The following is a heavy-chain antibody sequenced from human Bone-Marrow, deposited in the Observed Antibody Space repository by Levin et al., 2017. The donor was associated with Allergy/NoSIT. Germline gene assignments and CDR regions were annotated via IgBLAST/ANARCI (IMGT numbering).Heavy chain of an antibody. J-gene: IGHJ4*02. CDR1: GLTFSSYG. CDR3: AKRVQYSFGSHFDY. D-gene: IGHD5-18*01. CDR2: ISDSGGGT. Sequence: GGSLRLSCAASGLTFSSYGMSWVRQAPGKGLEWVSAISDSGGGTYYADSVKGRFTISRDNSRNTLFLQMNSLRAEDTAVYYCAKRVQYSFGSHFDYWGQGSLVTVSS. V-gene: IGHV3-23*01.